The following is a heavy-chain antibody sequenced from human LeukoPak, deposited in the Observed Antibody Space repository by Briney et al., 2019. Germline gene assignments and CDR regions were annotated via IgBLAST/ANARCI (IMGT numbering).Heavy chain of an antibody. CDR2: INPNSGGT. J-gene: IGHJ4*02. V-gene: IGHV1-2*02. CDR1: GYTFTGYY. CDR3: ARVPILDDYVWGIYRDLFDY. Sequence: ASVKVSCKASGYTFTGYYMHWVRQAPGQGLEWMGWINPNSGGTNYAQKFQGRVTMTRDTSISTAYMELSRLRSDDTAVYYCARVPILDDYVWGIYRDLFDYWGQGTLVTVSS. D-gene: IGHD3-16*02.